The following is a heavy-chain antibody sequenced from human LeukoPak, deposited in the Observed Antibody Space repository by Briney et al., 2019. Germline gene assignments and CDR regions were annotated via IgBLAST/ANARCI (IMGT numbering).Heavy chain of an antibody. CDR1: GFTFSTYA. J-gene: IGHJ4*02. V-gene: IGHV3-23*01. CDR3: AKLGHYYDSSGYYAH. CDR2: ISGSGDST. Sequence: GGSLRLSCAASGFTFSTYAVNWVRQAPGKGLEWVSTISGSGDSTYYADSVKGRFTISRDNSKDTLYLQMSSVRVDDTAVYYCAKLGHYYDSSGYYAHWGQGTLVTVSS. D-gene: IGHD3-22*01.